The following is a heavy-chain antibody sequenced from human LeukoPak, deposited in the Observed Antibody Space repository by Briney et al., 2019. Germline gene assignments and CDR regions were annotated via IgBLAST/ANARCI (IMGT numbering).Heavy chain of an antibody. CDR2: ITTSDST. CDR1: GFTFSSYA. Sequence: GGSLRLSCAASGFTFSSYAMDWIRQTPGKGLEWVSGITTSDSTYYADSVKGRFTISRDNSKNTLFLQINSLTVEDTAFYYCAKPSGDYDYFDYWGQGALVTVSS. V-gene: IGHV3-23*01. CDR3: AKPSGDYDYFDY. D-gene: IGHD4-17*01. J-gene: IGHJ4*02.